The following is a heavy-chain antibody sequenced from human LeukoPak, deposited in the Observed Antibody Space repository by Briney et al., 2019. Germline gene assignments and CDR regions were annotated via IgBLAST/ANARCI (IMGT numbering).Heavy chain of an antibody. J-gene: IGHJ4*02. V-gene: IGHV5-51*01. CDR3: ARPRGYDSSGYYSPYYFDY. Sequence: GESLKISCKGSGYSFTSYWIGWVRQMPGKGLEWMGIIYPGDPDTRYSPSFQGQVTISADKSISTAYLQWSSLKASDTAMYYCARPRGYDSSGYYSPYYFDYWGQGTLVTVSS. CDR2: IYPGDPDT. D-gene: IGHD3-22*01. CDR1: GYSFTSYW.